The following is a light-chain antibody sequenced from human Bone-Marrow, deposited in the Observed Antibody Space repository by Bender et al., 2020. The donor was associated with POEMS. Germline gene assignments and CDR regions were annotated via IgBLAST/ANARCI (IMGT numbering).Light chain of an antibody. Sequence: QSVLTQPPSVSGAPGQRVTISCTGTSSNIGSNYDAHWYQHLPGTAPKLLISGNNNRPSGVPDRFSGSKSGTSASLAITGLQAEDEAHYYCQSFDSSLSVVFGGGTKLTVL. J-gene: IGLJ2*01. CDR3: QSFDSSLSVV. CDR1: SSNIGSNYD. CDR2: GNN. V-gene: IGLV1-40*01.